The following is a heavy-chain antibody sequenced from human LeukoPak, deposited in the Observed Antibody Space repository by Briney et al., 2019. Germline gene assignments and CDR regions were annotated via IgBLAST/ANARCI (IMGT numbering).Heavy chain of an antibody. Sequence: GGSLRLSCAASGFTFSNSAMSWVRQAPGKGLEWVSTLSGSGITTYYADSVKGRFTISRDTSKNTLYLQMNSLRAEDTAVYYCAKGIYSSGWSYFDYWGHGTLVTVSS. CDR3: AKGIYSSGWSYFDY. J-gene: IGHJ4*01. CDR1: GFTFSNSA. V-gene: IGHV3-23*01. D-gene: IGHD6-19*01. CDR2: LSGSGITT.